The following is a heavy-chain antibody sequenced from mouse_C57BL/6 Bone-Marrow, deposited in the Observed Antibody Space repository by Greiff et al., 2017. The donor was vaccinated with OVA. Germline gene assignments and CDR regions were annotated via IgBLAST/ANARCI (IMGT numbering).Heavy chain of an antibody. J-gene: IGHJ4*01. CDR2: ISSGSSTT. V-gene: IGHV5-17*01. D-gene: IGHD3-2*02. CDR3: ARRGQAAQATGAMDY. CDR1: GFTFSDYG. Sequence: EVQVVESGGGLVKPGGSLKLSCAASGFTFSDYGMHWVRQAPEKGLEWVAYISSGSSTTYYADTVKGRFTISRDNATNTLFLQIASLRSENTAMYYCARRGQAAQATGAMDYWGQGTSVTVSS.